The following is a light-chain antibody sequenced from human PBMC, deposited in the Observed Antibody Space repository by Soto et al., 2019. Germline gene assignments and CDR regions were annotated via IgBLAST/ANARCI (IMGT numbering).Light chain of an antibody. V-gene: IGKV1-12*01. CDR1: QGINSW. J-gene: IGKJ1*01. CDR2: AAS. Sequence: DIQMTQFPSSVSASVGDRVTMTCRASQGINSWLAWYQQKPGKAPKLLIYAASNLQSGVPSRFSGSGSGTDFTLTISSLQPEDFATYYCQQANSFPWTFGQGTKVDI. CDR3: QQANSFPWT.